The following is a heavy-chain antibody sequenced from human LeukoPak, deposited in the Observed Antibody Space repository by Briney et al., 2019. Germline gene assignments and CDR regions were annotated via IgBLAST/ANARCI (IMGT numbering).Heavy chain of an antibody. V-gene: IGHV3-7*01. CDR2: IKQDGSEK. Sequence: GGSLRLSCAASGFTFSSYWMSWVRQAPGKGLEWVANIKQDGSEKYYVDSVKGRFTISRDIAKNTLYLQMNSLRAEDTGVYYCAKDHYWSIDYWGRGTLVTVSS. CDR1: GFTFSSYW. D-gene: IGHD3-3*01. J-gene: IGHJ4*02. CDR3: AKDHYWSIDY.